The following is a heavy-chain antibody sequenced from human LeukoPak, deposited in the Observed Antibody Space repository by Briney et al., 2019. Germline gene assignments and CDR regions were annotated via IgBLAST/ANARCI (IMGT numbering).Heavy chain of an antibody. CDR1: GGTFSSYA. CDR3: ARVKRGYSYGYVAFDI. D-gene: IGHD5-18*01. V-gene: IGHV1-69*01. J-gene: IGHJ3*02. CDR2: IIPIFGTA. Sequence: SVKVSCKASGGTFSSYAISWVRQAPGQGLEWMGGIIPIFGTANYAQKFQGRVTITADGSTSTAYMELSSLRSEDTAVYYCARVKRGYSYGYVAFDIWGQGTMVTVSS.